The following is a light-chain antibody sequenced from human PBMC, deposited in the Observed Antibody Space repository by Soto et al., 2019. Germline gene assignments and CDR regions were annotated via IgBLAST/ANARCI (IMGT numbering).Light chain of an antibody. J-gene: IGKJ2*01. CDR1: QTISSY. CDR2: AAS. V-gene: IGKV1-39*01. CDR3: QQSHSIPYT. Sequence: DIQMTQSPSSLSASVGDRVTITCRASQTISSYLNWYQQKPGKAPKLLIYAASSLQSGVQSKFSGSGSGTDFTLTIRSLQPEDFATYYCQQSHSIPYTFGQGKKLEIK.